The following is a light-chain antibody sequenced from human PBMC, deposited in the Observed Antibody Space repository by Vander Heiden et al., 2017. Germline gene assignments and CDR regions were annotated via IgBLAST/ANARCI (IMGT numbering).Light chain of an antibody. J-gene: IGKJ1*01. CDR2: NAS. V-gene: IGKV1-5*03. CDR3: QQYNSYST. CDR1: QYVSSW. Sequence: DIQMTQSPSTLSASVGDRVTITCRATQYVSSWLAWYQQKPGKVPKLLIDNASSLESGVTSRFSGSGSGTEFTLTISSLQPDDFATYYCQQYNSYSTFGQGTKVEIK.